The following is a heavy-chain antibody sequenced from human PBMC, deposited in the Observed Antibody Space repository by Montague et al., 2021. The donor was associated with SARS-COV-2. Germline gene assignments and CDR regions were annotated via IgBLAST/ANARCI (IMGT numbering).Heavy chain of an antibody. CDR1: GFTFNNFA. J-gene: IGHJ6*02. CDR3: AKNRDIFWFGEGRDSMDV. D-gene: IGHD3-10*01. CDR2: ISYDGSIK. V-gene: IGHV3-30*18. Sequence: SLRLSCAASGFTFNNFAMHWVRQAPGKGLEWVAVISYDGSIKYYADSLXGRFTISRNSSKKTLYLQMNILSGEDMAVYYCAKNRDIFWFGEGRDSMDVWGQGTTVIVSS.